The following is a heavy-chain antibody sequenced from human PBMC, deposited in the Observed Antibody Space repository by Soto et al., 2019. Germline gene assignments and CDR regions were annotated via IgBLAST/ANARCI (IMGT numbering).Heavy chain of an antibody. D-gene: IGHD6-13*01. CDR2: IYPGDSDT. J-gene: IGHJ5*02. Sequence: GESLKISCKGSGFSFTNHWIAWVRQMPGKGLEWMGIIYPGDSDTRYSPSFQGQVTISADKLLNTAYLQWSTLKASDTAMYYCARGRESGSWYWFDPWGQGTLVTVSS. CDR1: GFSFTNHW. CDR3: ARGRESGSWYWFDP. V-gene: IGHV5-51*01.